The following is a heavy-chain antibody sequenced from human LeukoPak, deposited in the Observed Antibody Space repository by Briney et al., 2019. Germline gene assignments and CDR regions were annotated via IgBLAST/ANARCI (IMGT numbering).Heavy chain of an antibody. CDR2: ISSSSSYI. CDR1: GFTFSSYG. Sequence: GGSLRLSCAASGFTFSSYGMHWVRQAPGKGLEWVSSISSSSSYIYYADSVKGRFTISRDNAKNSLYLQMNSLRAEDTAVYYCARDRRDGYFDYWGQGTLVTVSS. D-gene: IGHD5-24*01. CDR3: ARDRRDGYFDY. V-gene: IGHV3-21*01. J-gene: IGHJ4*02.